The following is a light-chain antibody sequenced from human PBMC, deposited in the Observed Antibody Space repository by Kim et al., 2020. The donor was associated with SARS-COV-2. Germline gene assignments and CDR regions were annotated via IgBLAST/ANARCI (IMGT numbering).Light chain of an antibody. CDR1: SSDVGRYKY. J-gene: IGLJ2*01. V-gene: IGLV2-11*01. CDR3: CSYIGSYTV. Sequence: QSALTQPRSVSGSPGQSVTISCTGTSSDVGRYKYLSWYQQHPGKAPKLMIYDVTNRPSGAPDRFSGSKSGNTASLTISGLQAEDEADYYCCSYIGSYTVFGGGTQPTVL. CDR2: DVT.